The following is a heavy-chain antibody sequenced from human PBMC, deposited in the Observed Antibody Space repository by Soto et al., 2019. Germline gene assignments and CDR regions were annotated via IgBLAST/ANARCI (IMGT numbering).Heavy chain of an antibody. J-gene: IGHJ4*02. D-gene: IGHD4-17*01. CDR1: GGSISSGGYS. Sequence: PSETLSLTCAVSGGSISSGGYSWSWIRQPPGKGLEWIGYIYHSGSTYYNPSLKSRVTISVDRSKNQFSLKLSSVTAADTAVYYGARGVTTVTTIDDWGQGTLVTVSS. CDR2: IYHSGST. V-gene: IGHV4-30-2*01. CDR3: ARGVTTVTTIDD.